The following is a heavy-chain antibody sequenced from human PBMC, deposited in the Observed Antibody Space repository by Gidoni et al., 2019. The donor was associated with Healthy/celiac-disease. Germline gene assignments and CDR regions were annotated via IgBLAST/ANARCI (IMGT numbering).Heavy chain of an antibody. CDR2: IKSKTDGGTT. CDR3: TTDYNPGPYDSSDY. J-gene: IGHJ4*02. V-gene: IGHV3-15*01. D-gene: IGHD3-22*01. CDR1: GFTFRNAW. Sequence: EVQLVESGGGLVKPGGSLRLSCAASGFTFRNAWMSWVRQAPGKGLEWVGRIKSKTDGGTTDYAAPVKGRFTISRDDSKNTLYLQMNSLKTEDTAVYYCTTDYNPGPYDSSDYWGQGTLVTVSS.